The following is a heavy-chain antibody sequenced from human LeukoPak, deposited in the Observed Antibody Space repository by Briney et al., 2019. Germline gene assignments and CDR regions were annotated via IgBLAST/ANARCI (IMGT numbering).Heavy chain of an antibody. CDR3: ASSFGDRGNYYYGMDV. V-gene: IGHV3-33*01. CDR2: IWYDGSNK. D-gene: IGHD3-10*01. Sequence: GGSLRLSCAASGFTFSIYGMHWVRQAPGKGREWVAVIWYDGSNKYYADSVKGRFTISRDNSKNTLYLQMNSLRAEDTAVYYCASSFGDRGNYYYGMDVWGQGTTVTVSS. CDR1: GFTFSIYG. J-gene: IGHJ6*02.